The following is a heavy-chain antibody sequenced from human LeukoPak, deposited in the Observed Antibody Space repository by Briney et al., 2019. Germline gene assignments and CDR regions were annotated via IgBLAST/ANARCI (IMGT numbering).Heavy chain of an antibody. J-gene: IGHJ4*02. CDR2: IYYSANT. CDR3: ARLAPGGALDY. D-gene: IGHD3-16*01. Sequence: SETLSLTCTVSGGSINSTIYYWGWIRQPPGKGLEWIGSIYYSANTYYNPSLKSRVTISVDTSKNQFSLKLSSVTAADTAMYYCARLAPGGALDYWGQGTLVTVSS. CDR1: GGSINSTIYY. V-gene: IGHV4-39*01.